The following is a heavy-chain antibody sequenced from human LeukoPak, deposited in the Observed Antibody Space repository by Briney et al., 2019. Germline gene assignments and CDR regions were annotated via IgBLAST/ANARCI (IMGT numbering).Heavy chain of an antibody. J-gene: IGHJ4*02. CDR2: LYYSGSP. D-gene: IGHD3-22*01. CDR1: GGSISSYNSY. CDR3: ASQGSSGYYQTLDY. V-gene: IGHV4-39*07. Sequence: PSETLSLTCTVSGGSISSYNSYWGWIRQPPGKGLEWIGSLYYSGSPYYNPSLKSRVTISVDKSKNQFSLKLSSVTAADTAVYYCASQGSSGYYQTLDYWGQGTLVTVSS.